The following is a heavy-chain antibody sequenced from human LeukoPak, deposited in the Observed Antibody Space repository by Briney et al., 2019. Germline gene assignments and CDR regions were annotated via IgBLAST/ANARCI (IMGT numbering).Heavy chain of an antibody. V-gene: IGHV1-2*02. CDR2: IDTNTGAT. J-gene: IGHJ4*02. CDR1: GYTFTAYY. Sequence: ASVKVACKASGYTFTAYYIHWVRQAPGQGLEWMGWIDTNTGATKYAQKFQGRVTITRDTSTGTAYMELSSLISGDTALYYCASEAFCAGGSCNVQRVASWGPGTLVTVSS. D-gene: IGHD2-8*02. CDR3: ASEAFCAGGSCNVQRVAS.